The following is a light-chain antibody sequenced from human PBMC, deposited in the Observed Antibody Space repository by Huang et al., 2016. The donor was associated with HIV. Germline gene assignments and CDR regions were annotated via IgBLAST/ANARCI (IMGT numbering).Light chain of an antibody. V-gene: IGKV4-1*01. J-gene: IGKJ5*01. Sequence: DIVMTQSPGSLTVSLGERASINCTSSQPLLSTANIQSYLAWYQQKPRQPPKALIYWASNRESGVPERFSGSGSGTDFTLTISSLQAEDVALYYCQQYYSASITFGQGTRVEI. CDR2: WAS. CDR3: QQYYSASIT. CDR1: QPLLSTANIQSY.